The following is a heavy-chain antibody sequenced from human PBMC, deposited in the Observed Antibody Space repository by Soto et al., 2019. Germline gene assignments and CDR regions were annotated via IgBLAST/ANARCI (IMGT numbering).Heavy chain of an antibody. CDR3: ARDQGIAAEDYYYYYGMDV. CDR2: TYYRSKWYN. J-gene: IGHJ6*02. D-gene: IGHD6-13*01. V-gene: IGHV6-1*01. CDR1: GDSVSSNSAA. Sequence: SQTLSLPCVISGDSVSSNSAAWNWIRQSPSRGLEWLGRTYYRSKWYNDYAVSVKSRITINPDTSKNQFSLQLNSVTPEDTAVYYCARDQGIAAEDYYYYYGMDVWGQGTTVTVSS.